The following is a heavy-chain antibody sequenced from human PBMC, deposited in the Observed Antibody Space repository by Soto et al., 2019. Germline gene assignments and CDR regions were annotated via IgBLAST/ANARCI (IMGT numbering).Heavy chain of an antibody. V-gene: IGHV3-33*01. J-gene: IGHJ4*02. CDR2: IWYEGSNK. CDR3: ARDGVAANSFDY. CDR1: GFTFSSYG. D-gene: IGHD2-15*01. Sequence: QVQLVESGGGVVQPGRSLRLSCAASGFTFSSYGMHWVRQAPGKGLEWVAVIWYEGSNKYYADSVKGRFTISRDNSKNTLYLHMNSLGAEDTAVYYCARDGVAANSFDYWGQGALVTVSS.